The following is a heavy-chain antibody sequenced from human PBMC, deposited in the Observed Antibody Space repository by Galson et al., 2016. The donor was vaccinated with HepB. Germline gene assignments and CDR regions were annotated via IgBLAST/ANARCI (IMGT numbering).Heavy chain of an antibody. CDR1: GFSFSSFA. CDR3: AKDARMTLVVATLDY. J-gene: IGHJ4*02. CDR2: ISGSGDRT. Sequence: SLRLSCAATGFSFSSFAMTWVRQPPGKGLEWVSAISGSGDRTYYADSVKGRFTISRDNSKNTLFLQMNSLRAEDTALYYCAKDARMTLVVATLDYWGQGNLVTVSS. D-gene: IGHD2-15*01. V-gene: IGHV3-23*01.